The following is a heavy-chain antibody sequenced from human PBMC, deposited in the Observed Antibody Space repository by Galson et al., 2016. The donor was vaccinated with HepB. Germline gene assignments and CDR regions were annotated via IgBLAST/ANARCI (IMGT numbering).Heavy chain of an antibody. J-gene: IGHJ4*01. Sequence: SLRLSCAASGFHFRSYAMHWVRQAPGKGLEWVALISNDGNIKSYISPAKGRFSISGDNSRNTVHLQMNSLRAEDTGVSYCARDRGAAWVQGFLDFWGHGTVVTVSS. V-gene: IGHV3-30*04. D-gene: IGHD3-3*01. CDR3: ARDRGAAWVQGFLDF. CDR1: GFHFRSYA. CDR2: ISNDGNIK.